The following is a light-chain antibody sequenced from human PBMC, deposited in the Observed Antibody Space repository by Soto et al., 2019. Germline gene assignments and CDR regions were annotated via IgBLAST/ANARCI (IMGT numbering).Light chain of an antibody. J-gene: IGKJ5*01. CDR1: RPSGSH. V-gene: IGKV1-39*01. CDR3: QQSFSDPPA. CDR2: STS. Sequence: QLAQSPSSLSASVGARAATTCQATRPSGSHLNWYQKKPGKAPKLRIYSTSNLQSRVPAGFSGSGSGTNFSLTISNVQPEDFATYYCQQSFSDPPAFGQGTRLEN.